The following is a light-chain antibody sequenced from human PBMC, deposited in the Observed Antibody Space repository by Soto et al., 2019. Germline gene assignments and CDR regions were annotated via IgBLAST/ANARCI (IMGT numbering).Light chain of an antibody. Sequence: RRTQSKSSLSAFVGDRVTITCLASHDIGKFLSWYQQKPGQVTKLLIYVASTLQSGVPSRFSGSGSGTDFTLTISSLQPEDVAPYYCQKSKVAPFPFGGGAMV. CDR1: HDIGKF. CDR2: VAS. V-gene: IGKV1-27*01. J-gene: IGKJ4*01. CDR3: QKSKVAPFP.